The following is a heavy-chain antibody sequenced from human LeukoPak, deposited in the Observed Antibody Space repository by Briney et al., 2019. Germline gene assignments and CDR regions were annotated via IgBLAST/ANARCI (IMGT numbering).Heavy chain of an antibody. D-gene: IGHD2-8*01. Sequence: ASVEVSCKASGYTFTSYGISWVRQAPGQGLEWMGWISAYNGNTNYAQKLQGRVTMTTDTSTSTAYMELRSLRSDDTAVYYCARIARVLMVYAWDYWGQGTLVTVSS. V-gene: IGHV1-18*01. J-gene: IGHJ4*02. CDR1: GYTFTSYG. CDR3: ARIARVLMVYAWDY. CDR2: ISAYNGNT.